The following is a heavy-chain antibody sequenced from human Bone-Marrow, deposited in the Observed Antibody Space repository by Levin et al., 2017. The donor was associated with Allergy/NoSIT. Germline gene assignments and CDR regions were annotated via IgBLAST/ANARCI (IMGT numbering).Heavy chain of an antibody. V-gene: IGHV3-30*18. CDR3: AKDLRGSTSRSGSLDF. Sequence: AGGSLRLSCAASGFTFSSHAMHWVRQAPGKGLEWVAVISYDEVNKYESGSVKGRFSISRDNAKNTVYLQMSSLRGEDTAVYYCAKDLRGSTSRSGSLDFWGQGTVVIVSP. D-gene: IGHD3-10*01. J-gene: IGHJ3*01. CDR1: GFTFSSHA. CDR2: ISYDEVNK.